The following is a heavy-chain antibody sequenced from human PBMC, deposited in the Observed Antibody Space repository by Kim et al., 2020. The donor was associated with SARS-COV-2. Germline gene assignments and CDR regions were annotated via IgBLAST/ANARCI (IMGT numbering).Heavy chain of an antibody. V-gene: IGHV4-61*01. J-gene: IGHJ3*02. CDR3: ARDRGVGGYSYGYGVPDAFDI. Sequence: SETLSLTCTVSGGSVSSGSYYWSWIRQPPGKGLEWIGYIYYSGSTNYNPSLKSRVTISVDTSKNQFSLKLSSVTAADTAVYYCARDRGVGGYSYGYGVPDAFDIWGQGTMVTVSS. CDR2: IYYSGST. D-gene: IGHD5-18*01. CDR1: GGSVSSGSYY.